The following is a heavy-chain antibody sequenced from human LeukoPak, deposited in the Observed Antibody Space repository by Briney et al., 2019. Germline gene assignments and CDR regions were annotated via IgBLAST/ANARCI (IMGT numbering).Heavy chain of an antibody. V-gene: IGHV4-4*09. CDR1: GGSISSYY. CDR2: IYTSGST. CDR3: ARDPAQYSTAFDY. D-gene: IGHD2-2*01. J-gene: IGHJ4*02. Sequence: SETLSLTCTVSGGSISSYYWSWIRQPPGKGLEWIGYIYTSGSTNYNPSLKSRVTISVDTSKNQFSLKLSSVTAADTAVYYCARDPAQYSTAFDYWGQGTLVTVSS.